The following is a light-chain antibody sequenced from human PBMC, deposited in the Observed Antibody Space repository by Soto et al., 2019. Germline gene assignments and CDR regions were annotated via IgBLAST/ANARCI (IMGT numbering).Light chain of an antibody. J-gene: IGKJ3*01. CDR1: QSISSW. V-gene: IGKV1-5*03. CDR2: EVS. Sequence: DIQLTQSPSTLSASVGDRVTITCRASQSISSWLAWYQQKPGKAPKVLIYEVSSLESGVPSRFSGRGSGTEVTLTISSLQTDDFATYYCQQYNSYLFTFGPGTKVDIK. CDR3: QQYNSYLFT.